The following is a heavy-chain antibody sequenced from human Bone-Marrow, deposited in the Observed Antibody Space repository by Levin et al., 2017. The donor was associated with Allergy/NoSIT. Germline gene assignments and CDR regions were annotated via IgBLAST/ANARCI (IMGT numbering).Heavy chain of an antibody. CDR2: ISGSGDST. D-gene: IGHD1-26*01. V-gene: IGHV3-23*01. CDR1: GFTFSSFA. Sequence: GESLKISCAVSGFTFSSFAMSWVRQAPGKGLEWVSGISGSGDSTYYADSFKGRFTIARDNSKNTLYLQLISLRAEDTAIYYCAKDRFRVGASNIDYWGQGTLVTVSS. J-gene: IGHJ4*02. CDR3: AKDRFRVGASNIDY.